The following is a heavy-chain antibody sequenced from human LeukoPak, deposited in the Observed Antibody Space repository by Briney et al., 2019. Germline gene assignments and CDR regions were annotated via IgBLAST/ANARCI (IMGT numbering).Heavy chain of an antibody. J-gene: IGHJ3*02. Sequence: SETLSLTCTVSGGPISSHYGSWFRQPPGKGLEWIGYIYYSGSTNYNPSLKSRVTISVDTSKNQFSLKLSSVTAADTAVYYCARVYSGYDWGAFDIWGQGTMVTVSS. CDR3: ARVYSGYDWGAFDI. D-gene: IGHD5-12*01. CDR1: GGPISSHY. V-gene: IGHV4-59*11. CDR2: IYYSGST.